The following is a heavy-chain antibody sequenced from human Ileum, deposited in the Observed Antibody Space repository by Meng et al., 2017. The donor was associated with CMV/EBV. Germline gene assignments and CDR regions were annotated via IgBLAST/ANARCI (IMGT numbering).Heavy chain of an antibody. Sequence: GGSLRLSCVASDNSITYYAMDWVRQAPGKGLEWVAAILVDGVTRYYADSVRGRFAISRDNSNNIMYLQMNSLRAEDTAVYFCARRGQVWGQGTLVTVSS. CDR2: ILVDGVTR. CDR1: DNSITYYA. CDR3: ARRGQV. V-gene: IGHV3-23*01. J-gene: IGHJ4*02.